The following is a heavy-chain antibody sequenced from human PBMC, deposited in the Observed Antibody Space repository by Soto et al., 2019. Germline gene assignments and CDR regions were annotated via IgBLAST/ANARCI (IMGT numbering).Heavy chain of an antibody. Sequence: QVHLVQSGTEVKKPGSSVKVSCKASGDTFNNYAISWVRQAPGQGLQWMGGIIPMYDSPSYAQGSHNRVTIPADRSRSTAHLELNGLASEDTAVYYCAASTFLSGVSGYFPLDFWGQGTLVTVSS. CDR2: IIPMYDSP. CDR3: AASTFLSGVSGYFPLDF. D-gene: IGHD3-3*01. CDR1: GDTFNNYA. J-gene: IGHJ4*02. V-gene: IGHV1-69*06.